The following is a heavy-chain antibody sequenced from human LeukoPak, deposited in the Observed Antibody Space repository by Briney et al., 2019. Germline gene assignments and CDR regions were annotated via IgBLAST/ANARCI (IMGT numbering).Heavy chain of an antibody. J-gene: IGHJ4*02. Sequence: GGSLRLSCTAFGFAFDEHGMSWVRQVPGKGLEWVAGINWSGGSTGYADPLRGRFTISRDNAKNSLYLQMDSLRAEDTALYYCARAPITSPFYFDYWGQGTLVTVAS. CDR3: ARAPITSPFYFDY. CDR2: INWSGGST. CDR1: GFAFDEHG. D-gene: IGHD2-2*01. V-gene: IGHV3-20*04.